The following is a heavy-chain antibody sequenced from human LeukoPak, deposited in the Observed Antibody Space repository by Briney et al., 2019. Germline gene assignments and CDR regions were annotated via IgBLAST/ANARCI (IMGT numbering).Heavy chain of an antibody. CDR2: ISGSGGST. J-gene: IGHJ3*02. CDR3: AKQYYYGSGSYDLAFDI. Sequence: GGSLRLSCAASGFTFSSYAMSWVRQAPGKGLEWVSAISGSGGSTYYADSVKGRFTISRDNSKKTLNLQMNSLRAEDTAVYYCAKQYYYGSGSYDLAFDIWGQGTIVTVSS. D-gene: IGHD3-10*01. CDR1: GFTFSSYA. V-gene: IGHV3-23*01.